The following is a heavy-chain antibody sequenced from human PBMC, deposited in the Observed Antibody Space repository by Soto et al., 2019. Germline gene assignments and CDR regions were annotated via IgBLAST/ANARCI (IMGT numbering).Heavy chain of an antibody. CDR3: ARRRHSSALSGGWFDP. J-gene: IGHJ5*02. V-gene: IGHV3-30-3*01. Sequence: QVQLVESGGGVVQPGRSLRLSCTASGFTFSSYAMHWVRQAPGKGLEWVAVISYDGSNKYYADSVKGRFTISRDKSKNTLYLKMHSLRAEDTAVYYCARRRHSSALSGGWFDPWGQGTLVTVSS. CDR2: ISYDGSNK. CDR1: GFTFSSYA. D-gene: IGHD3-22*01.